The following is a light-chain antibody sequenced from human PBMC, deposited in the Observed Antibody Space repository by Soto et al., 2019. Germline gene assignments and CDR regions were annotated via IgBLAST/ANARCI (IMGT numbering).Light chain of an antibody. CDR2: GAS. CDR1: QSVSSSD. V-gene: IGKV3-20*01. J-gene: IGKJ5*01. CDR3: QQYKSWPPIT. Sequence: VLTQSPGTLSLSPGERATLFCRAGQSVSSSDLAWYQQKPGQAPRLLMYGASSRATGIPDRFSGTGSGTEFTLTISSLKSEDYAVYYCQQYKSWPPITFGQGTRLEIK.